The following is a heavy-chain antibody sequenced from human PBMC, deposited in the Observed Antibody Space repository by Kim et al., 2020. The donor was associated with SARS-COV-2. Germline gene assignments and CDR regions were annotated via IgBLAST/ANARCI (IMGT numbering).Heavy chain of an antibody. V-gene: IGHV1-18*01. CDR2: ISAYNGNT. J-gene: IGHJ4*02. CDR1: GYTFTSYG. D-gene: IGHD3-16*02. Sequence: ASVKVSCKASGYTFTSYGISWVRQAPGQGLEWMGWISAYNGNTNYAQKLQGRVTMTTDTSTSTAYMELRSLRSDDTAVYYCARDPDGEYDYVWGSYRYSEFDYWGQGTLVTVSS. CDR3: ARDPDGEYDYVWGSYRYSEFDY.